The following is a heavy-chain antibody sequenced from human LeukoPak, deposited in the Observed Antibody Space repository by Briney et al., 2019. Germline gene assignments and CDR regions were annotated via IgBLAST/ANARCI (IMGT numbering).Heavy chain of an antibody. CDR1: GLSFSTYS. Sequence: GGSLRLSCVASGLSFSTYSMNWVRRAPGKGLEWVSVIYTGGSTYFADSVKGRFTISRDSSKNTLYLQMNSLRAEDTAVYYCAKVSNYYYYMDVWGKGTTVTVSS. J-gene: IGHJ6*03. CDR3: AKVSNYYYYMDV. CDR2: IYTGGST. V-gene: IGHV3-66*02. D-gene: IGHD3-16*02.